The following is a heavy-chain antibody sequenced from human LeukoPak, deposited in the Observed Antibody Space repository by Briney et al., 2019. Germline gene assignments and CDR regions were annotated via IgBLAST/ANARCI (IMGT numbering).Heavy chain of an antibody. CDR1: GGSISSYY. CDR2: IYYSGST. V-gene: IGHV4-59*01. Sequence: SETLSLTCTVSGGSISSYYWSWIRQPPGKGLEWIGYIYYSGSTNYNPSLKSRVTISVDTSKNQFSLKLSSVTAADTAVYYCARVTMVRGVILAFDIWGQGTMVTVSS. D-gene: IGHD3-10*01. CDR3: ARVTMVRGVILAFDI. J-gene: IGHJ3*02.